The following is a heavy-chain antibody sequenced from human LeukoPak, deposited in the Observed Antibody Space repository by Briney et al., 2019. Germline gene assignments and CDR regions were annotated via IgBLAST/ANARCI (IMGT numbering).Heavy chain of an antibody. D-gene: IGHD3-3*01. Sequence: ASETLSLTCTVSGVSISSYYWSWIRQPPGKGLEWIGYIYTSGSTNYNPSLKSRVTISVDTSKNQFSLKLSSVTAADTAVYYCARHSSDFGDSRFDYWGQGTLVTVSS. J-gene: IGHJ4*02. CDR1: GVSISSYY. CDR3: ARHSSDFGDSRFDY. CDR2: IYTSGST. V-gene: IGHV4-4*09.